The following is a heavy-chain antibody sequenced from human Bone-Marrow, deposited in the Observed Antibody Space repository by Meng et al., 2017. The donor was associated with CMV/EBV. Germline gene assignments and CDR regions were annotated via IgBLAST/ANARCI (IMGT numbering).Heavy chain of an antibody. CDR3: VSINQELAGAGDF. V-gene: IGHV4-34*01. J-gene: IGHJ4*02. D-gene: IGHD6-13*01. CDR2: SSHSGAT. CDR1: GASLSGYY. Sequence: SETLSLTCALYGASLSGYYWGWIRHSPGKGLEWIGESSHSGATNYNPSLKSRVTISLDKSKNQFSLRLTSVTVADTAVYYYVSINQELAGAGDFWGQGTPVTVSS.